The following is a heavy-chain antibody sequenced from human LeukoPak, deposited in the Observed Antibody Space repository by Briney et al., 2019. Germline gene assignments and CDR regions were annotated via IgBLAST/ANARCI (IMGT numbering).Heavy chain of an antibody. V-gene: IGHV4-39*07. CDR2: INHSGST. CDR1: GGSIYNSGYY. J-gene: IGHJ4*02. D-gene: IGHD3-10*01. Sequence: SETLSLTCTVSGGSIYNSGYYWGWTRQSPGKGLEWIGEINHSGSTNYDPSLKSRVTISVDTSKNQFSLKLSSVTAADTAVYYCARGLVDGEEYWGQGTLVTVSS. CDR3: ARGLVDGEEY.